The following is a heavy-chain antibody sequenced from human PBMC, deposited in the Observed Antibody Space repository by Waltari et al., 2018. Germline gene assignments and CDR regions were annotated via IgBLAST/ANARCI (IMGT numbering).Heavy chain of an antibody. D-gene: IGHD1-26*01. V-gene: IGHV1-2*02. Sequence: QVQLVQSGAEVKKPGASVKVSCKTSGYPFTSYYMHWVRQAPGQGLEWMGWINTRNGGTNYAQKYQGRVTMTRDTSISTAYMELSRLISNDAAVYYCARTDQSGSYSDCWGQGTPVTVSS. J-gene: IGHJ4*02. CDR2: INTRNGGT. CDR3: ARTDQSGSYSDC. CDR1: GYPFTSYY.